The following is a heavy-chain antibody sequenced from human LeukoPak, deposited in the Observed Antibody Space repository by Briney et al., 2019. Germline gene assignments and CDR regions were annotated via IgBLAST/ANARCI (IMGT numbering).Heavy chain of an antibody. CDR2: INHSGST. CDR3: ARGNRLSRYFDL. D-gene: IGHD3-16*02. Sequence: SETLSLTCAVYGGSFSGYYWSWIRQPPGEGLEWIGEINHSGSTNYNPSLQSRVTISVDQSKNPFSLKLSCVTGADTAVYYCARGNRLSRYFDLWGRGTLVTVSS. V-gene: IGHV4-34*01. J-gene: IGHJ2*01. CDR1: GGSFSGYY.